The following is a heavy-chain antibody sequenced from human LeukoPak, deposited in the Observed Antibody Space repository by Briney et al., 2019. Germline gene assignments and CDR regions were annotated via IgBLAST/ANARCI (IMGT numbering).Heavy chain of an antibody. J-gene: IGHJ4*02. D-gene: IGHD1-26*01. CDR2: IFYSGST. Sequence: SETLSLTCTVSSGSISTSNYYWGWVRQPPGKALEWIGNIFYSGSTYYNPSLKSRVTISVDTSKNQFPLKLSSVTAADTAVYYCASPTVVGATSDYWGQGTLVTVSS. V-gene: IGHV4-39*06. CDR1: SGSISTSNYY. CDR3: ASPTVVGATSDY.